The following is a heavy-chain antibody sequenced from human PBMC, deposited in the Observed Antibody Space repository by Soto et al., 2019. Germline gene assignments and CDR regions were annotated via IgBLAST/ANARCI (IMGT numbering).Heavy chain of an antibody. V-gene: IGHV3-7*01. CDR2: IKQDGSET. CDR1: GFTFSNYW. Sequence: GGSLRLSCAVSGFTFSNYWMSWVRQPPGKGLEWVANIKQDGSETFYVDSVKGRFTISRDNAENSLYLQMNSLRAEDTAVYFCARGHERHYSYYYMDVRGNAATVTVSS. D-gene: IGHD1-1*01. CDR3: ARGHERHYSYYYMDV. J-gene: IGHJ6*03.